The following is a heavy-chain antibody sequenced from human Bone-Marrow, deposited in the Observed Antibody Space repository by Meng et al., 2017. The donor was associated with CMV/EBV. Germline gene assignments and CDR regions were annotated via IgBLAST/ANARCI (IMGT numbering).Heavy chain of an antibody. CDR2: IIPIFGTA. Sequence: YGISWVRQAPGQGLEWMGGIIPIFGTANYAQKFQGRVTITTDESTSTAYMELSSLRSEDTAVYYCAREGTGSRYCSSTSCYYNWFDPWGQGTLVTVSS. D-gene: IGHD2-2*01. CDR1: YG. J-gene: IGHJ5*02. CDR3: AREGTGSRYCSSTSCYYNWFDP. V-gene: IGHV1-69*05.